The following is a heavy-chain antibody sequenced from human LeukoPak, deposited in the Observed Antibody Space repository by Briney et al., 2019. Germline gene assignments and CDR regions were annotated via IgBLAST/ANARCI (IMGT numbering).Heavy chain of an antibody. CDR2: TYYRSKWYN. CDR3: ARGAPPGIAVAVTNWFDP. Sequence: SQTLSLTCAISGDSVSSNSAAWNWIRQSPSRGLEWLGRTYYRSKWYNDYAVSVKSRITIKPDTSKNQFSLQLNSVPPEDTAVYYCARGAPPGIAVAVTNWFDPWGQGTLVTVSS. CDR1: GDSVSSNSAA. J-gene: IGHJ5*02. V-gene: IGHV6-1*01. D-gene: IGHD6-19*01.